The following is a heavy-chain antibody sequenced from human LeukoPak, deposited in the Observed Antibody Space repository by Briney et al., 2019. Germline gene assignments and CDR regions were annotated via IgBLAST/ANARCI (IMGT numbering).Heavy chain of an antibody. CDR1: GFTFSDYY. V-gene: IGHV3-11*06. Sequence: PGGSLRLSCEASGFTFSDYYMSWVSQAPGKGLEWVSYISSSSSYTKYADSVKGRFTISRDNAKNSLYLQVNSLRAEDTAVYYCARGTGTTAYFDYWGQGTLVTVSS. CDR2: ISSSSSYT. D-gene: IGHD1-1*01. CDR3: ARGTGTTAYFDY. J-gene: IGHJ4*02.